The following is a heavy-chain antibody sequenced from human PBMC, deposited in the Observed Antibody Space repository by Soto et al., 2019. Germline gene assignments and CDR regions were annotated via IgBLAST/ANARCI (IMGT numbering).Heavy chain of an antibody. CDR2: IIPNIGTA. CDR1: GYTFTGCY. CDR3: ARDTVPAAKFRWFDP. V-gene: IGHV1-69*06. D-gene: IGHD2-2*01. Sequence: GASVKVSCKASGYTFTGCYMHWVRQAPGQGLEWMGGIIPNIGTANYAQKFQGRVTITADKSTSTAYMELSSLRSEDTAVYYCARDTVPAAKFRWFDPWGQGTLVTVSS. J-gene: IGHJ5*02.